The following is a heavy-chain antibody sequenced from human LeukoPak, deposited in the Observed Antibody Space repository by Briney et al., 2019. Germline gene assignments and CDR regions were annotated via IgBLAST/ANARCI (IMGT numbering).Heavy chain of an antibody. CDR2: VYFNGGS. J-gene: IGHJ6*03. CDR1: LVSICSTNYY. D-gene: IGHD1-14*01. Sequence: SETPSLTCSVSLVSICSTNYYSGSTRQPPGNGLGWIGNVYFNGGSRYNTSLQGRVTFSVDTPNYQFSLKLISVTAADTAVYYCARRSRGGGEPYYYYYMDVWGKGTTVTVSS. CDR3: ARRSRGGGEPYYYYYMDV. V-gene: IGHV4-39*01.